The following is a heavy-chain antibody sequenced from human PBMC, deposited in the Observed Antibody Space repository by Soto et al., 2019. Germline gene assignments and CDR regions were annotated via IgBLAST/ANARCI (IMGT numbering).Heavy chain of an antibody. CDR2: IYHSGST. CDR3: ARVPDR. D-gene: IGHD2-2*01. Sequence: SETLSLTCDVYGGSFSDYIWTWIRQPPGKGLEWIGYIYHSGSTYYNPSLKSRVTISVDRSKNQFSLKLSSVTAADTAVYYCARVPDRWGQGTLVTVSS. V-gene: IGHV4-30-2*01. CDR1: GGSFSDYI. J-gene: IGHJ5*02.